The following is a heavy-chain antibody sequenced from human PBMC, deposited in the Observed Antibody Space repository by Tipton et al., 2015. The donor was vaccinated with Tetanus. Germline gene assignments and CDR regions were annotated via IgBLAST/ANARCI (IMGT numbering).Heavy chain of an antibody. CDR3: ARDRDYYGSGSRGMDV. J-gene: IGHJ6*02. D-gene: IGHD3-10*01. V-gene: IGHV1-18*01. Sequence: QSGAEVKKPGASVKVSCKASGYTFTSYGISWVRQAPGQGLEWMGWISAYNGNTNYAQKLQGRVTMTTDTSTSTAYMELRSLRSDDTAVYYCARDRDYYGSGSRGMDVWGQGTRVTVSS. CDR1: GYTFTSYG. CDR2: ISAYNGNT.